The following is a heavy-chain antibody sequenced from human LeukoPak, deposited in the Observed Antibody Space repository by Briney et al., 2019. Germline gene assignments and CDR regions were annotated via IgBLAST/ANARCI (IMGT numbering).Heavy chain of an antibody. Sequence: GGSLRLSCAASGFTFSSHGMHWVRQAPGKGLEWVANIKQDGSEKYYVDSVKGRFTISRDNAKNSLYLQMNSLRAEDTAVYYCARDGLGQWLVPNWYFDLWGRGTLVTVSS. CDR3: ARDGLGQWLVPNWYFDL. CDR2: IKQDGSEK. J-gene: IGHJ2*01. V-gene: IGHV3-7*01. D-gene: IGHD6-19*01. CDR1: GFTFSSHG.